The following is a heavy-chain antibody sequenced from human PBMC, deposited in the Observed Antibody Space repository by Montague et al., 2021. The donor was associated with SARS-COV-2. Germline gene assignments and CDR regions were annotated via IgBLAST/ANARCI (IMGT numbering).Heavy chain of an antibody. CDR3: ARNAYNHYGLDV. CDR2: IDDSGTI. Sequence: SETLSLTCSVSGGSLSTYYWSWIRQPPGKGLEWIGYIDDSGTIRYNPSLRSRATISLDLSKNQFSLDLNSVTAADTAVYYCARNAYNHYGLDVWGQGTTATVSS. CDR1: GGSLSTYY. V-gene: IGHV4-59*08. J-gene: IGHJ6*02.